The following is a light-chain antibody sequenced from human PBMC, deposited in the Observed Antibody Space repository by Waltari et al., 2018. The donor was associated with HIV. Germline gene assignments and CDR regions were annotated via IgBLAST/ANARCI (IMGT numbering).Light chain of an antibody. Sequence: VTISCTGSSSNIGAGFDVHWYQQLPGTAPKLLIYNNSNRPSGAPDRFSGSKSGTSASLAITGLQAEDEADYYCQSYDSSLSGSDVFGTGTKVTVL. V-gene: IGLV1-40*01. CDR3: QSYDSSLSGSDV. CDR2: NNS. CDR1: SSNIGAGFD. J-gene: IGLJ1*01.